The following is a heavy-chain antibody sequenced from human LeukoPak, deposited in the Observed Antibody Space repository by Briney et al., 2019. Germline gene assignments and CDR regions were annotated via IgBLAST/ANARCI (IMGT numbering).Heavy chain of an antibody. J-gene: IGHJ3*02. D-gene: IGHD6-19*01. CDR1: GVSFSGYY. V-gene: IGHV4-34*01. Sequence: PSETLSLTCAVYGVSFSGYYWAWIRQPPGLGLEWIGEINHSGSTNYNPSLKSRVTISVDTSKNQFSLKLSSVTAADTAVYYCARGKQWLANAFDIWGQGTMVTVSS. CDR3: ARGKQWLANAFDI. CDR2: INHSGST.